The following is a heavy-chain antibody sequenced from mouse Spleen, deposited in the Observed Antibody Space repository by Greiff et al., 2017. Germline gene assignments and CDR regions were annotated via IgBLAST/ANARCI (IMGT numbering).Heavy chain of an antibody. CDR3: ARGGYDGYYSFAY. J-gene: IGHJ3*01. D-gene: IGHD2-3*01. V-gene: IGHV1-52*01. CDR1: GYTFTSYW. CDR2: IDPSDSET. Sequence: VQLQQPGAELVRPGSSVKLSCKASGYTFTSYWMHWVKQRPIQGLEWIGNIDPSDSETHYNQKFKDKATLTVDKSSSTAYMQLSSLTSEDSAVYYCARGGYDGYYSFAYWGQGTLVTVSA.